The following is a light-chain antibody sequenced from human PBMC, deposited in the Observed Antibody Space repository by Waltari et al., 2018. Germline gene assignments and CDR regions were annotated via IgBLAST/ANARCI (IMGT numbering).Light chain of an antibody. J-gene: IGLJ2*01. V-gene: IGLV2-14*03. CDR3: SSYTTSDTLV. CDR2: GVT. Sequence: QSALTQPASVSGSPGQSLTLSCTGTSSDVGAYNYVSWYQQHPGNAPNLMIYGVTIRPSGVSIRFSGSKSGNTASLTISGLQPEDEAYYYCSSYTTSDTLVFAGGTKLTVL. CDR1: SSDVGAYNY.